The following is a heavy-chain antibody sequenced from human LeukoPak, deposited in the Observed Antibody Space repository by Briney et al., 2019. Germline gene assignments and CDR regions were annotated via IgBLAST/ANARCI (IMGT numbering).Heavy chain of an antibody. CDR2: ISSSGSYI. D-gene: IGHD6-6*01. Sequence: GGSLRLSCTASGFIFSEYSMDWVRQAPGKGLEWVSSISSSGSYIYYADSVRGQFTVSRDNAKSSLYLQMNSLRVENTAVYYCARYDSSSPLDYWGQGTLVTVSS. J-gene: IGHJ4*02. CDR1: GFIFSEYS. V-gene: IGHV3-21*01. CDR3: ARYDSSSPLDY.